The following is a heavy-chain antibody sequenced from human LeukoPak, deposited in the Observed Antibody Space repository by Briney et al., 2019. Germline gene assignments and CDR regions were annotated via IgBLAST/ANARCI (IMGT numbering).Heavy chain of an antibody. CDR3: ARGRSYGFDFDS. Sequence: SETLSLTCDVSGVSINTCCYYWTWIRQPPGKGLEWIGYKYYSGSTRYNPSLRSRLTISLDSSKNQFSLRLTSVTAADTAVYYCARGRSYGFDFDSWGPGTLVIVSS. CDR2: KYYSGST. CDR1: GVSINTCCYY. J-gene: IGHJ4*02. V-gene: IGHV4-61*01. D-gene: IGHD5-18*01.